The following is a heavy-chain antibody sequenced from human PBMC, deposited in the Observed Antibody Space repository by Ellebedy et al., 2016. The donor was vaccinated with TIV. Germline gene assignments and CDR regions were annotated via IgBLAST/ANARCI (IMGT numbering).Heavy chain of an antibody. D-gene: IGHD3-3*01. J-gene: IGHJ6*02. Sequence: GGSLRLXXAASGFTFSSYSMNWVRQAPGKGLEWVSSISSSSSYIYYADSVKGRFTISRDNAKNSLYLQMNSLRAEDTAVYYCARELGNERYDFWSGYYAHYYYGMDVWGQGTTVTVSS. CDR2: ISSSSSYI. CDR3: ARELGNERYDFWSGYYAHYYYGMDV. CDR1: GFTFSSYS. V-gene: IGHV3-21*01.